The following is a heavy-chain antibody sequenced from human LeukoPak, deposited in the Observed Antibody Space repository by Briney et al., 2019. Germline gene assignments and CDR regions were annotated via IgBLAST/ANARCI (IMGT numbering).Heavy chain of an antibody. CDR3: AKDRGSGSYYNVRGVDY. CDR1: GFTFDDYA. Sequence: GGSLRLSCAASGFTFDDYAMHWVRQAPGKGLEWVSLISWDGGSTYHADSVKGRFTISRDNSKNSLYLQMNSLRAEDTALYYCAKDRGSGSYYNVRGVDYWGQGTLVTVSS. V-gene: IGHV3-43D*03. CDR2: ISWDGGST. J-gene: IGHJ4*02. D-gene: IGHD3-10*01.